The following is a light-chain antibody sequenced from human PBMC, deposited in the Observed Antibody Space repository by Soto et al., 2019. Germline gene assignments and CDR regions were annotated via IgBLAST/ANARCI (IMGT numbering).Light chain of an antibody. CDR2: RNN. Sequence: QLVLTQPPSASGTPGQRVTISCSGSSSNIGSNYVIWYQHLPGTAPKLLIYRNNQRPSGVPDRFSGSKSGTSASLAISGLRSEDETDYYCAAWDDSLSGVVFGGGTKLTVL. J-gene: IGLJ2*01. V-gene: IGLV1-47*01. CDR3: AAWDDSLSGVV. CDR1: SSNIGSNY.